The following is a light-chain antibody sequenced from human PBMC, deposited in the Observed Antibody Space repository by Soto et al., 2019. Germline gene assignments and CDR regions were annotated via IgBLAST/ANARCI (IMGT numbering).Light chain of an antibody. J-gene: IGLJ3*02. CDR3: ATWDDGLNGQGV. Sequence: QTVVTQPPSASGTPGQRVTISCSGTSSNIGSNAVSWYQQLPGTAPKLLIYTNNQRPSAVPDRFSGSKSGTSASLAISGLQSEDEADYYCATWDDGLNGQGVFGGGTKLTVL. CDR2: TNN. V-gene: IGLV1-44*01. CDR1: SSNIGSNA.